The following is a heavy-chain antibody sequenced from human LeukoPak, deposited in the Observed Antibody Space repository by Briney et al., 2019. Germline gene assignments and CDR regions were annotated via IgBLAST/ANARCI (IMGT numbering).Heavy chain of an antibody. V-gene: IGHV3-9*01. CDR2: ISWNSGNI. CDR3: AKDLKTTVVTGFDY. Sequence: GRSLRLSCAASGFTFDDYAMHWVRQAPGKGLEWVSGISWNSGNIGYADSVKGRFTISRDNAKNSLYLQMNSLRAEDTALYYCAKDLKTTVVTGFDYWGQGTLVTVSS. J-gene: IGHJ4*02. D-gene: IGHD4-23*01. CDR1: GFTFDDYA.